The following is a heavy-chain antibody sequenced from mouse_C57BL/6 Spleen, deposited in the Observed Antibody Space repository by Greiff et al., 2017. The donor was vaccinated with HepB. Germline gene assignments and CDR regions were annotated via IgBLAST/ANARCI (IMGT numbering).Heavy chain of an antibody. J-gene: IGHJ1*03. V-gene: IGHV5-17*01. CDR3: ARHGQYYYGSSYWYFDV. CDR2: ISSCSSTI. CDR1: GFTFSDYG. D-gene: IGHD1-1*01. Sequence: VQLKESGGGLVKPGGSLKLSCAASGFTFSDYGMHWVRQAPEKGLEWVAYISSCSSTIYYADTMKGRFTISSNKAKNTLFLQMTSLRSEDTAMYYCARHGQYYYGSSYWYFDVWGTGTTVTVSS.